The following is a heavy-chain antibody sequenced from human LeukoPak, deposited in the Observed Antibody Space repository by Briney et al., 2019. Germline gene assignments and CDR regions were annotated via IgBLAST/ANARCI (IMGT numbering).Heavy chain of an antibody. CDR2: IYYSGST. CDR1: GGSVTSGIYY. J-gene: IGHJ4*02. V-gene: IGHV4-61*01. D-gene: IGHD3-10*01. CDR3: TRLRGVRGVGFYFDY. Sequence: SETLSLTCTVSGGSVTSGIYYWSWIRQPPGKGLECIGYIYYSGSTNYNPSLKSRVTISVDTFKNQFSLKLTSVTAADTAVYYCTRLRGVRGVGFYFDYWGQGALVTVSS.